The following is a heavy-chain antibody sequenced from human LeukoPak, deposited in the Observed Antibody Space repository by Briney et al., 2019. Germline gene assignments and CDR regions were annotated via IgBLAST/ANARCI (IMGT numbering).Heavy chain of an antibody. V-gene: IGHV1-69*13. CDR3: ARESLEYSSSPLDY. CDR1: GGTFSSYA. Sequence: GASVKVSCKASGGTFSSYAISWVRQAPGQGLEWMGGIIPIFGTANYAQKFQGRVTITADESTSTAYMELSSLRSEDTAVYYCARESLEYSSSPLDYWGQGTLVTVSS. D-gene: IGHD6-6*01. J-gene: IGHJ4*02. CDR2: IIPIFGTA.